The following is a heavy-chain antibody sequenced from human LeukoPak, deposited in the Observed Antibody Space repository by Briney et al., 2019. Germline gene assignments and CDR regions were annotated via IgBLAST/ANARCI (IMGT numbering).Heavy chain of an antibody. CDR2: IYYSGST. J-gene: IGHJ5*02. CDR1: GGSISSYY. Sequence: SETLSLTCTVSGGSISSYYWSWIRQPPGKGLEWIGYIYYSGSTNYNPSLKSRVTISVDTSKNQFSLKLSSVTAADTAVYYCAREYYYDSSGYYYEGNWFDPWGQGTLVTVSS. D-gene: IGHD3-22*01. CDR3: AREYYYDSSGYYYEGNWFDP. V-gene: IGHV4-59*01.